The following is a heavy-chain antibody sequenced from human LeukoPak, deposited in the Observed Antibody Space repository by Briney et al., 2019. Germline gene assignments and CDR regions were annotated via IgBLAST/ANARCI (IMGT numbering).Heavy chain of an antibody. CDR1: VGSISSGDYY. CDR2: IYYSGST. V-gene: IGHV4-30-4*01. J-gene: IGHJ5*02. CDR3: ARPYYYDSRIDP. D-gene: IGHD3-22*01. Sequence: PSETLSLTCTVSVGSISSGDYYWSWIRQPPGKGLEWSAYIYYSGSTYYNPPLKSRVTMSADTSKNQLSLKVSSGSAADTAVYYCARPYYYDSRIDPWGQGILVTVSS.